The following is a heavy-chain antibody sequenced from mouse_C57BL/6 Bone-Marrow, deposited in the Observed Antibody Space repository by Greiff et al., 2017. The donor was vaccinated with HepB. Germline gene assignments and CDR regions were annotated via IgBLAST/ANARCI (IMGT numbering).Heavy chain of an antibody. J-gene: IGHJ2*01. D-gene: IGHD1-1*01. V-gene: IGHV5-9-1*02. CDR1: GFTFSSYA. CDR3: TRECYCAFDY. Sequence: EVQLVESGEGLVKPGGSLKLSCAASGFTFSSYAMSWVRQTPEKRLEWVAYISSGGDYIYYAETVKGRFTISRDNARNTLDLQMSSLKSEDTAMYYCTRECYCAFDYWCQGTPLTVSS. CDR2: ISSGGDYI.